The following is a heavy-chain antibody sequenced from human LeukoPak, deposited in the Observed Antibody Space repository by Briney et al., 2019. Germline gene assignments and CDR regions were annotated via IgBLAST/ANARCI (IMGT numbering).Heavy chain of an antibody. J-gene: IGHJ4*02. CDR3: ARVDEGRNGVTVGY. Sequence: GGSLRLSCAVSGFTFSNYGMHWVRQAPGKGLEWVALIWYDGTNKYYGDSVKGRFTISRDNAKNSLYLQMNSLRAEDTAVYYCARVDEGRNGVTVGYWGQGTLVTVSS. D-gene: IGHD2-8*01. CDR2: IWYDGTNK. CDR1: GFTFSNYG. V-gene: IGHV3-33*01.